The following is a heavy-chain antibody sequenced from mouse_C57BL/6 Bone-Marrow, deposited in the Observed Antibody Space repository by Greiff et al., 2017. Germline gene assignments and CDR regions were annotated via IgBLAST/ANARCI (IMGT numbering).Heavy chain of an antibody. J-gene: IGHJ4*01. V-gene: IGHV2-2*01. CDR3: ARMGLRQRAMDY. Sequence: VKVVESGPGLVQPSQSLSITCTASGFSLTSSGVHWVRQSPGKGLEWLGVIWRGGSTDNNAAFISRLSISKDNSKSRVFFKMNSLQADDTAVFYCARMGLRQRAMDYWGQGTSGTVSS. CDR2: IWRGGST. D-gene: IGHD3-2*01. CDR1: GFSLTSSG.